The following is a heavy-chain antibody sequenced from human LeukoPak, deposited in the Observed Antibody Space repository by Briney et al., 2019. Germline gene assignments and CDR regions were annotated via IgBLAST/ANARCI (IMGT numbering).Heavy chain of an antibody. V-gene: IGHV3-74*01. CDR1: GFTFSSYW. Sequence: GGSLRLSCAASGFTFSSYWMHWVRQAPGKGLVWVSRISTDGGSTTYADSVKGRFTISIDNAKNTLYLQINSLRAEDTAVYYCARGRSTSSWYYFDYWGQGTLVTVSS. J-gene: IGHJ4*02. CDR3: ARGRSTSSWYYFDY. D-gene: IGHD6-13*01. CDR2: ISTDGGST.